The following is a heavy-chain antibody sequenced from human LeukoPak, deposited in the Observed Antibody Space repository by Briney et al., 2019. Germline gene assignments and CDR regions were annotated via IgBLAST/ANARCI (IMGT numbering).Heavy chain of an antibody. CDR3: ARGRPHGNDY. V-gene: IGHV3-74*01. D-gene: IGHD4-23*01. J-gene: IGHJ4*02. CDR1: AFTYSSYW. Sequence: RGSLRLSCAASAFTYSSYWMNWVRQAPGKGLVWVSRIASDGSSTTYADSVKGRFSISRDNAKNTLYLQMNSLRVEDTAVYYCARGRPHGNDYWGQGTLVTVSS. CDR2: IASDGSST.